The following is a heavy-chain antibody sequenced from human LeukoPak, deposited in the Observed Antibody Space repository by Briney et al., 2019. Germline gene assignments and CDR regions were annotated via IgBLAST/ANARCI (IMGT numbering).Heavy chain of an antibody. V-gene: IGHV4-4*07. Sequence: PSETLSLTCTVSGGSISSHDWTWIRQPAGKGLEWIGRIYISGSPNYNPSLKSRVTMSVDTSKNHFSLRLRSVTAADTAMYYCARGTLYRGWSYYLDFWGQGSQVTVSS. CDR2: IYISGSP. D-gene: IGHD6-19*01. CDR3: ARGTLYRGWSYYLDF. CDR1: GGSISSHD. J-gene: IGHJ4*02.